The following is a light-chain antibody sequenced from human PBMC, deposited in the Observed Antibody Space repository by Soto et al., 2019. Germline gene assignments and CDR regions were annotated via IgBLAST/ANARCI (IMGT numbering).Light chain of an antibody. V-gene: IGLV1-44*01. CDR3: SSYTTTSTYV. CDR2: SDN. J-gene: IGLJ1*01. Sequence: QSVLTQPPSASGTPGQRVAISCSGSTSNIGSNTVSWYQQLPGTAPKLLIYSDNQRPSGVPDRFSGSKSGTSASLAISGLQSEDEADYYCSSYTTTSTYVFGTGTKVTVL. CDR1: TSNIGSNT.